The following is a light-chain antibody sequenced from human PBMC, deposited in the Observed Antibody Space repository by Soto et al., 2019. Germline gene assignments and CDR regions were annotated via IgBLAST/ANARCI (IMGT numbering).Light chain of an antibody. CDR1: QTVSTY. Sequence: EIVMTQTPASQSVSQVERATRYCMASQTVSTYLAWYQQKPGQAPRLLIYGASTRATGIPARFSGSGSGTDFTLTISSLQPEDFAAYYCQQRSTWPPTFGPGTKVDIK. V-gene: IGKV3-11*01. CDR2: GAS. J-gene: IGKJ3*01. CDR3: QQRSTWPPT.